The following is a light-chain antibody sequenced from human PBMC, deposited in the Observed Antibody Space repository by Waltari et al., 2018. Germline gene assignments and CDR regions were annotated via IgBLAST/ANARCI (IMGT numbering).Light chain of an antibody. Sequence: QSLLTQPPSVSGPPGQTVTISCSGSTSNIGSHSVNWYHHVPGPAPQRLIFSDRKRHPGVPDRFLAPKSGATASLVISGLQSEDEGDYYCAAWDDALTGPLFGGGTKLTVL. CDR2: SDR. CDR3: AAWDDALTGPL. J-gene: IGLJ3*02. CDR1: TSNIGSHS. V-gene: IGLV1-44*01.